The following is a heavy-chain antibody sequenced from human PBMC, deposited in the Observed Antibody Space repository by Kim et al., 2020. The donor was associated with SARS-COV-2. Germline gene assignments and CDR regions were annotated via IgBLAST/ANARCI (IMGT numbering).Heavy chain of an antibody. J-gene: IGHJ4*02. V-gene: IGHV4-39*01. CDR2: IYYSGST. CDR1: GGSISSSSYY. D-gene: IGHD6-6*01. Sequence: SETLSLTCTVSGGSISSSSYYWGWIRQPPGKGLEWIGSIYYSGSTYYNPSLKSRVTISVDTSKNQFSLKLSSVTAADTAVYYCARLRQLARTLVHDYWGQGTLVTVSS. CDR3: ARLRQLARTLVHDY.